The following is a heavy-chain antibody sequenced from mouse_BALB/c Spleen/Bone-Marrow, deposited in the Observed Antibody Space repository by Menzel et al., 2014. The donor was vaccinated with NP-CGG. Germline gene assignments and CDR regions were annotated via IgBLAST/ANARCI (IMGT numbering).Heavy chain of an antibody. J-gene: IGHJ2*01. CDR2: ISSGSSTI. Sequence: EVMLVESGGGLVQPGGSRKLSCAASGFTFSSFGMHWVRQAPEKGLEWVAYISSGSSTIYYADTVKGRFTISRDNPKNTLFLQITSLRSEDTAMYYCARRYYGSSFSYFDYWGQGTTLTGSS. CDR3: ARRYYGSSFSYFDY. CDR1: GFTFSSFG. D-gene: IGHD1-1*01. V-gene: IGHV5-17*02.